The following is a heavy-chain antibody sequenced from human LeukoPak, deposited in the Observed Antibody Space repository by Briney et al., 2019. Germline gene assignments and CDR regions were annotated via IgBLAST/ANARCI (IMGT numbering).Heavy chain of an antibody. J-gene: IGHJ6*03. CDR2: IYYSGST. CDR1: GGSISSSSYY. D-gene: IGHD2-2*01. Sequence: KPSETLSLTCTVSGGSISSSSYYWGWIRQPPGKGLEWIGSIYYSGSTYYNPSLKSRVTISVDTSKNQFSLKLSSVTAADTAVYYCARLMSSSTRTNIYYYYYYMDVWGKGTTVTISS. V-gene: IGHV4-39*07. CDR3: ARLMSSSTRTNIYYYYYYMDV.